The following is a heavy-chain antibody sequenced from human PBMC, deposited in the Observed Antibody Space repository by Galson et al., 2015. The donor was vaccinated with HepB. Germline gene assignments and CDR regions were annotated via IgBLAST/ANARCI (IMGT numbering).Heavy chain of an antibody. D-gene: IGHD5-18*01. CDR1: GFTFSSYG. CDR2: IWYDGSNK. Sequence: SLRLSCAASGFTFSSYGMHWVRQAPGKGLEWVAVIWYDGSNKYYADSVKGRFTISRDNSKNTLYLQMNSLRAEDTAVYYCARDSRRDTAMVIPDYWGQGTLVTVSS. V-gene: IGHV3-33*01. CDR3: ARDSRRDTAMVIPDY. J-gene: IGHJ4*02.